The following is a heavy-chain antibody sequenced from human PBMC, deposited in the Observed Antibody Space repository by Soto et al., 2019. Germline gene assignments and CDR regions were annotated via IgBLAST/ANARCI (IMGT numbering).Heavy chain of an antibody. V-gene: IGHV4-4*02. J-gene: IGHJ1*01. D-gene: IGHD6-13*01. CDR3: ARGQTGEQQLHFQH. CDR1: GDSISSSNW. CDR2: IYHLGST. Sequence: QVQLQESGPGLVKPSGTLSLTCAVSGDSISSSNWWSWVRQPPGKGLEWIGEIYHLGSTNYNPSLKSRVTISVDRSNNHFSLKLTSLTVADTAVYYCARGQTGEQQLHFQHWGQGTLVSVSS.